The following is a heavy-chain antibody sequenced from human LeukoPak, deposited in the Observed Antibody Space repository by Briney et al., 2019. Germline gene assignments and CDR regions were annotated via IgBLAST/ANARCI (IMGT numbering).Heavy chain of an antibody. D-gene: IGHD5-24*01. CDR2: IYYSGST. CDR1: GGSISSYY. V-gene: IGHV4-59*01. CDR3: ARDKKGGYKGDAFDI. J-gene: IGHJ3*02. Sequence: SETLSLTCTVSGGSISSYYWSWIRQPPGKGPEWIGYIYYSGSTNYNPSLKSRVTISVDTSKNQFSLKLSSVTAADTAVYYCARDKKGGYKGDAFDIWGQGTMVTVSS.